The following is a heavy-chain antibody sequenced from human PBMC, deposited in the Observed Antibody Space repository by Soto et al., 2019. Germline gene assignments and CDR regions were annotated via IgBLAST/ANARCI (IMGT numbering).Heavy chain of an antibody. V-gene: IGHV4-30-4*01. D-gene: IGHD1-7*01. CDR3: ARAYNWNYGEPDDY. Sequence: SETLSLTCTVSGGSISSGDYYWSWIRQPPGKGLEWIGYIYYSGSTYYNPSLKSRVTISVDTSKNQFSLKLSSVTAADTAVYYCARAYNWNYGEPDDYWGQGTLVTVSS. CDR1: GGSISSGDYY. CDR2: IYYSGST. J-gene: IGHJ4*02.